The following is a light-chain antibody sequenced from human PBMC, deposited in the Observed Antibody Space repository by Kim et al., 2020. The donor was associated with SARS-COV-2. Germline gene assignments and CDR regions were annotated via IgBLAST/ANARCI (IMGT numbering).Light chain of an antibody. CDR1: RMGDKC. CDR2: QDS. CDR3: QAWDGSTWV. Sequence: VSPGRTTKITWSGGRMGDKCACWYQQRPGQAPVGVSNQDSRRASGIPERFSGSECGNTATLTIGGTQAMDEADCYCQAWDGSTWVFGGGTKLTVL. V-gene: IGLV3-1*01. J-gene: IGLJ3*02.